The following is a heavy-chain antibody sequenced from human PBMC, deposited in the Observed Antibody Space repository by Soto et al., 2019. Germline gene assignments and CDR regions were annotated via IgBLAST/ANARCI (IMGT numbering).Heavy chain of an antibody. J-gene: IGHJ6*02. CDR2: IDPSDSYT. D-gene: IGHD3-10*01. Sequence: EVQLVQSGAEVRKPGESLRISCKGSGYSFTSYWISWVRQMPGKGLEWMGRIDPSDSYTNYSPSSQGHVTISADKSISTAYLQWSSLQASDPAMYYCARPIRGSWGMDVWGQGTTVTVSS. CDR3: ARPIRGSWGMDV. V-gene: IGHV5-10-1*01. CDR1: GYSFTSYW.